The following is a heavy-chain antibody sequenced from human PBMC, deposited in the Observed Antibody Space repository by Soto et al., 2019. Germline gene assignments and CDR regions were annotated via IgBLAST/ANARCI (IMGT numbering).Heavy chain of an antibody. CDR3: ANARDYYGSGSHQDV. D-gene: IGHD3-10*01. CDR2: ISGGGGST. Sequence: GGSLRLSCAASGFTFSSYAMSWVRQAPGKGLEWVSAISGGGGSTYYADSVKGRFTISRDNSKNTLYLQMNSLRAEDTAVYYCANARDYYGSGSHQDVWGQGTPVTVSS. V-gene: IGHV3-23*01. CDR1: GFTFSSYA. J-gene: IGHJ6*02.